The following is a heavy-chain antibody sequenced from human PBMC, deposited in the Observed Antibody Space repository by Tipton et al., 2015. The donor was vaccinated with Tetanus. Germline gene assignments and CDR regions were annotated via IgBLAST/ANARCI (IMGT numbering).Heavy chain of an antibody. CDR3: ARDRRQYYYDSSGETEYYYGMDV. Sequence: LRLSCIVSGGSISSGGYYWSWIRQHPGKGLEWIGYIYYSGSTYYNPSLKSRVTISVDTSKNQFSLKLSSVTAADTAVYYCARDRRQYYYDSSGETEYYYGMDVWGQGTTVTVSS. J-gene: IGHJ6*02. CDR2: IYYSGST. CDR1: GGSISSGGYY. D-gene: IGHD3-22*01. V-gene: IGHV4-31*02.